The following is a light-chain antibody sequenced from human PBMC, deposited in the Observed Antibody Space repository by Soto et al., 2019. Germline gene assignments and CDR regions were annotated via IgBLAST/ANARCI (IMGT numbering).Light chain of an antibody. J-gene: IGKJ1*01. CDR3: QQYNSDST. Sequence: DIQMSQSPSSVSASVGDRVIITCRASLSVSSWLAWYQQKPGKAPKLLIYRASSLGSGVPSRFSGRGSGTAFTLTISNLQPDDFGTYYCQQYNSDSTFGQGTRVEIK. CDR1: LSVSSW. V-gene: IGKV1-5*03. CDR2: RAS.